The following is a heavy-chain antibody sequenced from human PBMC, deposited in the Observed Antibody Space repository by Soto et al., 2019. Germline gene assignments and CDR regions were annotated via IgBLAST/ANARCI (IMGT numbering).Heavy chain of an antibody. CDR1: GGSISSYY. CDR2: IYYSGST. J-gene: IGHJ4*02. CDR3: ARGGRDLDS. Sequence: SETLSLTCAVSGGSISSYYWSWIRQPPGKGLEWTGFIYYSGSTNYNPSLKSRVTISVDTSKNQFSLNLNSVTAADTAVYYCARGGRDLDSWGQGTLVTVSS. V-gene: IGHV4-59*01. D-gene: IGHD1-26*01.